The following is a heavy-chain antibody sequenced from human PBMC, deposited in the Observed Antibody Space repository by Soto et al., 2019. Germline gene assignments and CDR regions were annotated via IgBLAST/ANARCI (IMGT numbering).Heavy chain of an antibody. Sequence: QVQLVESGGGVVQPGRSLRLSCAASGFTFSSYGMHWVRQAPGKGLEWVAVISYDGSNKYYADSVKGRLTISRDNSKNTLYLPMNSMRGEDTAVYYCAKDNGSVCRWLRAGDAGALWAHGTMFTVSS. CDR1: GFTFSSYG. CDR2: ISYDGSNK. V-gene: IGHV3-30*18. CDR3: AKDNGSVCRWLRAGDAGAL. J-gene: IGHJ3*01. D-gene: IGHD5-12*01.